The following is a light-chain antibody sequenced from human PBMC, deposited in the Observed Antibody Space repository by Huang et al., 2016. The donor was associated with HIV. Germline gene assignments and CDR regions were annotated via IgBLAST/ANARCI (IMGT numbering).Light chain of an antibody. CDR2: DAS. Sequence: EIVLTHSPATLSLSPGERATLTCRASQHISGYLAWYQHKPGQAPRLLIYDASIRATGIPVRFSGSGSGTDFTFTISSLEPEDFAFYYCQQRAGWPLTFGGGTKVEIK. V-gene: IGKV3-11*01. CDR1: QHISGY. CDR3: QQRAGWPLT. J-gene: IGKJ4*01.